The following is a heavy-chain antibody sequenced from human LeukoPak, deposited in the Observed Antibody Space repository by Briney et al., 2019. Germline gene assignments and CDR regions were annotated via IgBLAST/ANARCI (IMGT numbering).Heavy chain of an antibody. V-gene: IGHV4-61*02. D-gene: IGHD3-22*01. CDR2: IYSTGST. J-gene: IGHJ4*02. CDR3: SRVTTGGYYNC. CDR1: GDSISSANHY. Sequence: PSQTLSLTCSVSGDSISSANHYCTWIRQPAVQGLEWIGRIYSTGSTNYNPSLKSRVTISVDTSKNQFSMRLSSATASDTAVYYCSRVTTGGYYNCWAQGTLVTVS.